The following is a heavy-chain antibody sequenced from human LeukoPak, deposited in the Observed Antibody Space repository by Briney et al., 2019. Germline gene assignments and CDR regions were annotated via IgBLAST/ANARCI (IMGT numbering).Heavy chain of an antibody. D-gene: IGHD6-19*01. CDR2: IKQDGSEK. J-gene: IGHJ5*02. CDR1: GFTFSSYW. CDR3: AGSSGWYGGWFDP. V-gene: IGHV3-7*04. Sequence: PGGSLRLSCAASGFTFSSYWMSWVRQAPGKGLEWVANIKQDGSEKYYVDSVKGRFTISRDNAKNSLYLQMDSLRAEDTAVYYCAGSSGWYGGWFDPWGQGTLVTVSS.